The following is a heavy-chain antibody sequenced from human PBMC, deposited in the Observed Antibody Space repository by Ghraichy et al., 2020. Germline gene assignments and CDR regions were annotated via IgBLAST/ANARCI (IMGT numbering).Heavy chain of an antibody. D-gene: IGHD6-13*01. V-gene: IGHV3-48*03. J-gene: IGHJ4*02. CDR1: GFTFSSYE. CDR3: ARGYAGYSSSCYYFDY. CDR2: ISSSGSTI. Sequence: GGSLRLSCAASGFTFSSYEMNWVRQAPGKGLEWVSYISSSGSTIYYADSVKGRFTISRDNAKNSLYLQMNSLRAEDTALYYCARGYAGYSSSCYYFDYWGQGTLVTVSS.